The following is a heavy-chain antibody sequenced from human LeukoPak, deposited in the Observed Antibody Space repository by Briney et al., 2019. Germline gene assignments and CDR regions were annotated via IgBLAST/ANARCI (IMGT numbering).Heavy chain of an antibody. D-gene: IGHD1-14*01. Sequence: GGSLRLSCAASGFTFSSYAMHWVRQAPGKGLEWVAVISYDGSNKYYADSVKGRFTISRDNSKNTLYLQMNSLRAEDTAVYYCARDLLVLSGRKWFDPRGQGTLVTVSS. V-gene: IGHV3-30-3*01. J-gene: IGHJ5*02. CDR3: ARDLLVLSGRKWFDP. CDR1: GFTFSSYA. CDR2: ISYDGSNK.